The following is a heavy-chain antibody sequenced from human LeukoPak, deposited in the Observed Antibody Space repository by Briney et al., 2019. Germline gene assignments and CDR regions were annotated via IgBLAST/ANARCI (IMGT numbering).Heavy chain of an antibody. V-gene: IGHV4-34*01. Sequence: SETLSLTCAVYGGSFSGYYWSWIRQPPGKGLEWIGEISHSGSTNYNPSLKSRVTISVDTSKNQFSLKLSSVTAADTAVYYCARGRVYYYGSGRRDFDYWGQGTLVTVSS. D-gene: IGHD3-10*01. CDR2: ISHSGST. CDR1: GGSFSGYY. J-gene: IGHJ4*02. CDR3: ARGRVYYYGSGRRDFDY.